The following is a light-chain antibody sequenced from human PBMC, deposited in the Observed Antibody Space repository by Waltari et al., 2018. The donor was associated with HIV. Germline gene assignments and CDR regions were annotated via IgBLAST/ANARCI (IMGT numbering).Light chain of an antibody. CDR2: DAS. CDR1: LTIINF. Sequence: EITLTQSPVDLSLSPGDRVTLSCRANLTIINFLGWYQQRPGQSPSLLIYDASKRVTGVPVRFSGSGSGTDVSLIINNIQPEDAALYYCQQRHSWPLSFGGGTKV. J-gene: IGKJ4*01. V-gene: IGKV3-11*01. CDR3: QQRHSWPLS.